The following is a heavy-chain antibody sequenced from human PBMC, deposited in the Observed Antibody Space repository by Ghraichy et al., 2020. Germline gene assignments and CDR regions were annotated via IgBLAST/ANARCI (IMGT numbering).Heavy chain of an antibody. Sequence: GGSLRLSCAASGFTFSSYDMHWVRQAPGKGLEWVAVISYDGSNKYYADSVKGRFTISRDNSRNTLYLEMNSLRAEDTAVYYCARATLFQEITFGGVIVIPPNYWGQGTLVTVSS. CDR1: GFTFSSYD. V-gene: IGHV3-30*03. CDR3: ARATLFQEITFGGVIVIPPNY. CDR2: ISYDGSNK. D-gene: IGHD3-16*02. J-gene: IGHJ4*02.